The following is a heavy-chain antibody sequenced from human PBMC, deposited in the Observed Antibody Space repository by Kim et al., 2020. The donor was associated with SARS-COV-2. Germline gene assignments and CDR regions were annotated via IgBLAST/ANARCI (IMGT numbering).Heavy chain of an antibody. V-gene: IGHV3-48*03. CDR3: ARDHASDWKGDYYYGMDV. Sequence: GGSLRLSCAASGFTFSSYEMNWVRQAPGKGLEWFSYISSSGSTIYYADSVKGRFTISRDNAKNSLYLQMNSLRAEDTAVYYCARDHASDWKGDYYYGMDVWGQGTTVTVSS. CDR1: GFTFSSYE. D-gene: IGHD1-1*01. J-gene: IGHJ6*02. CDR2: ISSSGSTI.